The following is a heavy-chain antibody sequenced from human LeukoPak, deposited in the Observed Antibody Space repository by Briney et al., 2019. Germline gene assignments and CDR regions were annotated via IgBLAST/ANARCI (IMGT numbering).Heavy chain of an antibody. D-gene: IGHD2-2*01. CDR3: ARVGEYPQSSPYYFDY. CDR1: GGTFSSYA. J-gene: IGHJ4*02. Sequence: SVKVSCEASGGTFSSYAISWVRQAPGQGLEWMGGIIPIFGTANYAQKFQGRVTITADESTSTAYMELSSLRSEDTAVYYCARVGEYPQSSPYYFDYWGQGTLVTVSS. V-gene: IGHV1-69*13. CDR2: IIPIFGTA.